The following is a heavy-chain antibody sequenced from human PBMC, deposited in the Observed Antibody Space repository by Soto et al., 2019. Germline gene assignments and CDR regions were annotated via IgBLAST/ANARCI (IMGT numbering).Heavy chain of an antibody. CDR2: FDSEDGAA. CDR3: ATDLFPDYADAWVTFRPADY. J-gene: IGHJ4*02. Sequence: QVELVQSGAEVKKPGASVKVSCKVSGYTLTELSMHWVRQAPGKGLEWMGVFDSEDGAASYAQNFQGRVTFTVDTSTDTAYMEVTSLRSEDTAVYYCATDLFPDYADAWVTFRPADYWGQGTQVTVSS. CDR1: GYTLTELS. D-gene: IGHD3-16*02. V-gene: IGHV1-24*01.